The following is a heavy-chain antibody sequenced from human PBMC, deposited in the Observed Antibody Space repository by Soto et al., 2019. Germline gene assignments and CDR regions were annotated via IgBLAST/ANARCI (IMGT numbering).Heavy chain of an antibody. J-gene: IGHJ6*02. CDR2: FYYSGST. D-gene: IGHD1-26*01. V-gene: IGHV4-61*01. Sequence: QVRLQESGPGLVKPSETLSLSCLVSGDSVGNGPYYWSWIRQSPGEGLEWIAYFYYSGSTNVNPSLESRVNISIDMSKNQFFLELRSVTAADAAVYFCARVGSSCHSGGCYYYYGLGVWGQGTTVAISS. CDR3: ARVGSSCHSGGCYYYYGLGV. CDR1: GDSVGNGPYY.